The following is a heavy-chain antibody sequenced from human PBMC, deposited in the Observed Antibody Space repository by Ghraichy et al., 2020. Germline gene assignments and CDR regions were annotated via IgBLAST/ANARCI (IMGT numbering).Heavy chain of an antibody. J-gene: IGHJ4*02. CDR3: AKDRYSGHDPYDY. CDR1: GFTFSSYA. D-gene: IGHD5-12*01. Sequence: GGSLRLPCAASGFTFSSYAMHWVRQAPGKGLEWVALISYDATNKYYADSVKGRFTISRDNSKNTLYLQMNSLRAEDTAVYYCAKDRYSGHDPYDYWGQGTLVTVSS. CDR2: ISYDATNK. V-gene: IGHV3-30*18.